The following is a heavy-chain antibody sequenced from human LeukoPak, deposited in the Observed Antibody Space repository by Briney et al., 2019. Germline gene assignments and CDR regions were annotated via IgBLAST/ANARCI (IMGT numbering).Heavy chain of an antibody. J-gene: IGHJ4*02. CDR1: GYTLTELS. CDR2: FDPEDGET. V-gene: IGHV1-24*01. CDR3: ATPLRGYDPPHFDY. D-gene: IGHD5-12*01. Sequence: ASVKVSCKVSGYTLTELSMHWVRQAPGRGLEWMGGFDPEDGETIYAQKFQGRVTMTEDTSTDTAYMELSSLRSEDTAVYYCATPLRGYDPPHFDYWGQGTLVTVSS.